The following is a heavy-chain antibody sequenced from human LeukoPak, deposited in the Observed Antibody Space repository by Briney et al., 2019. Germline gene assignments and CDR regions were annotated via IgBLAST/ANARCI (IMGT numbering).Heavy chain of an antibody. Sequence: GGSLRRSCAASGFTFSSYAMSWVRQAPGKGLEWVSAISGSGGSTYYADSVKGRFTISRDNSKNTLYLQMNSLRAEDTAVYYSAQGYPSNHFDYWGQGTLVTASS. D-gene: IGHD4-11*01. V-gene: IGHV3-23*01. CDR3: AQGYPSNHFDY. CDR2: ISGSGGST. CDR1: GFTFSSYA. J-gene: IGHJ4*02.